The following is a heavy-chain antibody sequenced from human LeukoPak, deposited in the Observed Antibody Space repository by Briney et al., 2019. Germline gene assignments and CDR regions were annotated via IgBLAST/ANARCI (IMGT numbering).Heavy chain of an antibody. J-gene: IGHJ4*02. CDR1: GGSVTGGTYY. CDR3: ARAGYCSGGSCFRVYYFDS. D-gene: IGHD2-15*01. CDR2: FYYSGST. V-gene: IGHV4-61*01. Sequence: SETPSLTCTVSGGSVTGGTYYWSWIRQPPGKGLEWIGYFYYSGSTNFNPSLKSRVTISVDTSKNQFSLKLSSVTAADTAVYYCARAGYCSGGSCFRVYYFDSWGQGALVTVSS.